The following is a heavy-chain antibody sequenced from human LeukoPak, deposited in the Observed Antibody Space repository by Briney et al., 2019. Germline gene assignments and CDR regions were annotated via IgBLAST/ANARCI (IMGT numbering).Heavy chain of an antibody. J-gene: IGHJ3*02. CDR1: GGSFSGYY. V-gene: IGHV4-34*01. D-gene: IGHD4-11*01. CDR2: INHSGST. Sequence: SETLSLTCAVYGGSFSGYYWSWIRQPPGKGLEWIGEINHSGSTNYNPSLKSRVTISVDTSKYQFSLRLSSVTAAGTAVYYCATVNDYRAFDIWGQGTMVTVSS. CDR3: ATVNDYRAFDI.